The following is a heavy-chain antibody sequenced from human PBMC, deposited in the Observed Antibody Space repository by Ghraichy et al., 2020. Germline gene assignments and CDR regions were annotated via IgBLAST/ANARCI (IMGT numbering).Heavy chain of an antibody. CDR3: ARDYGDSKYYFDY. CDR1: GGSFSGYY. Sequence: SETLYLTCAVYGGSFSGYYWSWIRQPPGKGLEWIGEINHSGSTNYNPSLKSRVTISVDTSKNQFSLKLSSVTAADTAVYYCARDYGDSKYYFDYWGQGTLVTVSS. J-gene: IGHJ4*02. CDR2: INHSGST. V-gene: IGHV4-34*01. D-gene: IGHD4-17*01.